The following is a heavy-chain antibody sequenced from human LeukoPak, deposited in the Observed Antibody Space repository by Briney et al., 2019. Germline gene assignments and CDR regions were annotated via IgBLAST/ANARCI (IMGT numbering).Heavy chain of an antibody. D-gene: IGHD3-10*01. V-gene: IGHV1-69*04. CDR2: IIPMTGMP. CDR1: GGSFSNYV. CDR3: ATGLQYGLWGVPYFYYMHA. Sequence: SVKVSCKSSGGSFSNYVISWVRQAPGQRPEWMGRIIPMTGMPNYSPKLLGRITITADISTSTAYLELSSLRSDDTAVYYCATGLQYGLWGVPYFYYMHAWGKGTTVTVSS. J-gene: IGHJ6*03.